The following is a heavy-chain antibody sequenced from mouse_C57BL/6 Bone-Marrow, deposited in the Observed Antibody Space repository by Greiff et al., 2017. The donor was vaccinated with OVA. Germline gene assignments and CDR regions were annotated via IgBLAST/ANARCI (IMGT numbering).Heavy chain of an antibody. J-gene: IGHJ4*01. CDR3: TTGITTVVAPAMDY. D-gene: IGHD1-1*01. Sequence: EVHVVESGAELERPGASVKLSCTASGFNIKDYYMHWVKQRPEQGLEWIGRIDPEDGDTEYAPKFQGKATMTADTSSNTAYLQLSSLTSEDTAVYYCTTGITTVVAPAMDYWGQGTSVTVSS. V-gene: IGHV14-1*01. CDR2: IDPEDGDT. CDR1: GFNIKDYY.